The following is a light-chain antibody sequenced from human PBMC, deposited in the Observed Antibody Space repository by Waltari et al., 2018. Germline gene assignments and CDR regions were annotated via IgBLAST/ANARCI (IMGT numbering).Light chain of an antibody. CDR2: DAS. J-gene: IGKJ2*01. CDR1: RAIASN. CDR3: HQFNTRYS. V-gene: IGKV3-15*01. Sequence: EIVMTQSPATLSVSPGGGATLSCRASRAIASNVAWYQQKPGQPLRLLIFDASTRATGFPERFSGSWSGTEFTLTISSLQSEDSAVYFCHQFNTRYSFGQGTKLEI.